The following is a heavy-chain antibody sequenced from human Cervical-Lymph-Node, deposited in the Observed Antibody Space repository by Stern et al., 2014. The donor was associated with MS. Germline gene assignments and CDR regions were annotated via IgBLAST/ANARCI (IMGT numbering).Heavy chain of an antibody. CDR3: ARGRGYYYDSSGSYFDY. J-gene: IGHJ4*02. CDR1: GGSISSYY. Sequence: VQLEESGPGLVKPSETLSLTCTVSGGSISSYYWSWIRQPPGKGLEWIGYISDSGSNNYIPSLKSRVTIAVDTSKNQFSLKLSSVTAADTAVYYCARGRGYYYDSSGSYFDYWGEGTLVTVSS. D-gene: IGHD3-22*01. V-gene: IGHV4-59*01. CDR2: ISDSGSN.